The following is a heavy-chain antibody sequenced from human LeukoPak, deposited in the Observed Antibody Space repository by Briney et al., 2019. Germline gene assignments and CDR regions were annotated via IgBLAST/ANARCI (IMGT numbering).Heavy chain of an antibody. CDR1: GFTVSSNY. CDR2: ISWNSGSI. D-gene: IGHD6-19*01. V-gene: IGHV3-9*03. CDR3: AKGDSSGYTDY. Sequence: GGSLRLSCAASGFTVSSNYMSWVRQAPRKGLEWVSGISWNSGSIGYADSVKGRFTISRDNAKNSLYLQMNSLRAEDMALYYCAKGDSSGYTDYWGQGTLVTVSS. J-gene: IGHJ4*02.